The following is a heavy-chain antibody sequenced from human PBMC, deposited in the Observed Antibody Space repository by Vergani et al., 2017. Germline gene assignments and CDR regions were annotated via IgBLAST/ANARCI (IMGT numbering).Heavy chain of an antibody. J-gene: IGHJ6*02. CDR3: ARDYIVVVPAAPPNYYGMDV. CDR2: IYYSGGT. D-gene: IGHD2-2*01. CDR1: GGSLSSYY. Sequence: QVQLPESGPGLVKPSETLSLTCTVSGGSLSSYYWSWIRQPPGKGLEWIGYIYYSGGTNYNPSLKSRVTISVDTSENQFSLKLSSVTAADTAVYYCARDYIVVVPAAPPNYYGMDVWGQGTTVTVSS. V-gene: IGHV4-59*12.